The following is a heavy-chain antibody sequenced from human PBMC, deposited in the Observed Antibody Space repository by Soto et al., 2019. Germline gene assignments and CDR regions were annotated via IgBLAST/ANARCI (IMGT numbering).Heavy chain of an antibody. V-gene: IGHV3-48*03. CDR2: ISSSGSTI. Sequence: GGSLRLSCAASGFTFSSYEMNWVRQAPGKGLEWVSYISSSGSTIYYADSVKGRFTISRDNAKNSLYLQMNSLRAEDTAVYYCARVDNGAYGDYYYYYYGMDVWGQGTTVTVSS. D-gene: IGHD4-17*01. CDR3: ARVDNGAYGDYYYYYYGMDV. CDR1: GFTFSSYE. J-gene: IGHJ6*02.